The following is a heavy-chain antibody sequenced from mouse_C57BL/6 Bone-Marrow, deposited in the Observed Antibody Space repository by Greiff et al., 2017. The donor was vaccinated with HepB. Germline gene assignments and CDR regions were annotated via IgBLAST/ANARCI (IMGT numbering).Heavy chain of an antibody. CDR2: IDPENGDT. CDR3: TALRRVFDY. V-gene: IGHV14-4*01. CDR1: GFNIKDDY. J-gene: IGHJ2*01. Sequence: EVQLVESGAELVRPGASVKLSCTASGFNIKDDYMHWVKQRPEQGLEWIGWIDPENGDTEYASKFQGKATITADTSSNTAYLQLSSLTSEDTAVYCCTALRRVFDYWGQGTTLTVSS. D-gene: IGHD2-12*01.